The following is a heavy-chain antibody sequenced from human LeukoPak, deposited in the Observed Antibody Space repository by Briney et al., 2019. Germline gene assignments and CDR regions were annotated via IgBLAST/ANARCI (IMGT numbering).Heavy chain of an antibody. CDR3: AKCVGRGGATTIGPPSVRAFDI. Sequence: GGSLRLSCAASGFTFSDYYMSWIRQAPGKGLEWVSYISGSGTTIYYADSVKGRFTISRDNAKNSLYVQMNSLRAEDTAVYYCAKCVGRGGATTIGPPSVRAFDIWGQGTMVTVSS. CDR1: GFTFSDYY. CDR2: ISGSGTTI. D-gene: IGHD1-26*01. J-gene: IGHJ3*02. V-gene: IGHV3-11*01.